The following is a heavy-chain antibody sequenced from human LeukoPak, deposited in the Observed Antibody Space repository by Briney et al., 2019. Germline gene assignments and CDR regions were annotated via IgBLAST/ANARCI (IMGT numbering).Heavy chain of an antibody. D-gene: IGHD6-19*01. V-gene: IGHV3-23*01. Sequence: GGSLRLSCAASGFTFSSYAMSWVRQAPGKGLEWVSAISGSGGSTYYADSVKGRFTISRDNSKNMLYLQMNSLRAEDTAVYYCAKKVSISSGWYLDYWGQGTQVTVSS. CDR2: ISGSGGST. J-gene: IGHJ4*02. CDR1: GFTFSSYA. CDR3: AKKVSISSGWYLDY.